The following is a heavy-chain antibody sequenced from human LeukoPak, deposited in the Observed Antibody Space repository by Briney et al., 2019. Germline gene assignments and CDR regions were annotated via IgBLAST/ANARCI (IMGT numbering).Heavy chain of an antibody. J-gene: IGHJ2*01. CDR3: VRYYTRQSWYFDL. CDR1: GFTFSSDW. CDR2: IKPDGGET. V-gene: IGHV3-7*01. D-gene: IGHD3-10*01. Sequence: GGSLRLSCAASGFTFSSDWMIWVRQAPGKGLEWVANIKPDGGETYYVDSVKGQFTVSRDNARNSLYLQMNSLRADDTAVYYCVRYYTRQSWYFDLWGRGTLVTVSS.